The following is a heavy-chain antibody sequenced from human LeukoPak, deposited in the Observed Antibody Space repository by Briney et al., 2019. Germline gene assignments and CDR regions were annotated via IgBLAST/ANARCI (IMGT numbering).Heavy chain of an antibody. D-gene: IGHD6-13*01. J-gene: IGHJ4*02. CDR2: ISRTGSI. V-gene: IGHV4-38-2*02. CDR3: ARGQGAADY. CDR1: GFSITTGYY. Sequence: PSETLSLTCTVSGFSITTGYYWAWIRQPPGKGLEWIGEISRTGSIDYDPSVRSRATISLDKSKGQFSLRLTSLTSADTAVYYCARGQGAADYWGQGILVIVSS.